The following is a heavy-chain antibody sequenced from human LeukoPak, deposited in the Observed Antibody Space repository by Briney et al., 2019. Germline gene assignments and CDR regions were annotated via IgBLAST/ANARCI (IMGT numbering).Heavy chain of an antibody. Sequence: SQTLSLTCTVSGGSISSGDYYWSWIRQPPGKGLEWIGYIYYSWSTYYNPSLKSRVTISVDTSKNQFSLKVRSVTAADTAMYHCARAVVFYYDGSGYSTRFDYWGQGTLVTVSS. V-gene: IGHV4-30-4*01. CDR2: IYYSWST. D-gene: IGHD3-22*01. J-gene: IGHJ4*02. CDR3: ARAVVFYYDGSGYSTRFDY. CDR1: GGSISSGDYY.